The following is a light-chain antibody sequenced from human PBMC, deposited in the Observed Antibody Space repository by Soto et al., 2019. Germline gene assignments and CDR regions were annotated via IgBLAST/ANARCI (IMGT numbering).Light chain of an antibody. CDR2: WAS. CDR3: QQYFNLPLT. J-gene: IGKJ4*01. CDR1: QTLLYTSNNKNY. Sequence: DIVMTQSPDSLSVSLGERATINCKSNQTLLYTSNNKNYLAWYQQRPGQSPKLLIYWASTRESVVPDRFSVSGAGTDFTLDISNLQAEDVGVYFCQQYFNLPLTFGGGTQVEI. V-gene: IGKV4-1*01.